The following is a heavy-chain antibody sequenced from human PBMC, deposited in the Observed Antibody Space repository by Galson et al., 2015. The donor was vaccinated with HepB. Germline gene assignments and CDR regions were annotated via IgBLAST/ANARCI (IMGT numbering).Heavy chain of an antibody. CDR3: AKGHSSSHYYYGMDV. D-gene: IGHD6-13*01. CDR1: GFTFSSYA. CDR2: ISGSGGST. Sequence: SLRLSCAASGFTFSSYAMSWVRQAPGKGLEWVSAISGSGGSTYYADSVKGRFTISRDNSKNTLYLQMNSLRAEDTAVYYCAKGHSSSHYYYGMDVWGQGTTVTVSS. V-gene: IGHV3-23*01. J-gene: IGHJ6*02.